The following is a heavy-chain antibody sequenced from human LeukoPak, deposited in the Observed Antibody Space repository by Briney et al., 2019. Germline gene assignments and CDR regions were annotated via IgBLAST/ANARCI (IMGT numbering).Heavy chain of an antibody. CDR1: GGSISSSSYY. Sequence: SETLSLTCTVSGGSISSSSYYWGWIRQPPGKGLEWIGSIYYSGSTYYNPSLKSRVTISVDTSKNQFSLKLSSVTAADTAVYYCARAYSGSALFDYWGQGTLVTVSS. CDR2: IYYSGST. D-gene: IGHD6-13*01. V-gene: IGHV4-39*07. J-gene: IGHJ4*02. CDR3: ARAYSGSALFDY.